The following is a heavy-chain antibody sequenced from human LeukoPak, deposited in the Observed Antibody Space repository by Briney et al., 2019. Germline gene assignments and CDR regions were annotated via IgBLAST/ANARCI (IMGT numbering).Heavy chain of an antibody. J-gene: IGHJ4*02. CDR1: GGSFSGYY. CDR2: INHSGST. Sequence: PSETLSLTCAVYGGSFSGYYWSWTRQPPGKGLEWIGEINHSGSTNYNPSLKSRVTISVDTSKNQFSLKLSSVTAADTAVYYCARVRYDYAWGSYRPPFDYWGQGILVTVSS. D-gene: IGHD3-16*02. V-gene: IGHV4-34*01. CDR3: ARVRYDYAWGSYRPPFDY.